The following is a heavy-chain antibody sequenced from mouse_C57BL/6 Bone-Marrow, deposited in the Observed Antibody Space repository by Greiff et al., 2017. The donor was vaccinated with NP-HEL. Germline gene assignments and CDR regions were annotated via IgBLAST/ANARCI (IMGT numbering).Heavy chain of an antibody. V-gene: IGHV5-17*01. CDR1: GFTFSDYG. D-gene: IGHD2-13*01. Sequence: DVKLVESGGGLVKPGGSLKLSCAASGFTFSDYGMHWVRQAPEKGLEWVAYISRGSSTIYYADTVKGRFTISRDNAKNTLFLQMTSLRSEDTAMYYCARYGDGVDYWGQGTTLTVSS. CDR3: ARYGDGVDY. J-gene: IGHJ2*01. CDR2: ISRGSSTI.